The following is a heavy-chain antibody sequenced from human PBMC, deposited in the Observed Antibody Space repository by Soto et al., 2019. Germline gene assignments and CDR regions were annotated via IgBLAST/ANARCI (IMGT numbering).Heavy chain of an antibody. CDR1: GYTFTSYG. Sequence: QVQLVQSGAEVKKPGASVKVSCKASGYTFTSYGISWVRQAPGQGLEWMGWISAYNGNTNYAQKLKGRVTMTTDTSTSTAYMELRSLRSDDTAVYYCAIQLGKKVGATTGWFDPWGQGTLVTVSS. V-gene: IGHV1-18*01. J-gene: IGHJ5*02. D-gene: IGHD1-26*01. CDR3: AIQLGKKVGATTGWFDP. CDR2: ISAYNGNT.